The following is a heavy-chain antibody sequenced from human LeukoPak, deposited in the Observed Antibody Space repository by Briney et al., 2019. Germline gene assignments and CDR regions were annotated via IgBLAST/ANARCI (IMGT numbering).Heavy chain of an antibody. V-gene: IGHV3-23*01. Sequence: GGSLRLSCAASGFTFSSYAMSWVRQAPGKGLEWVSAISGSGGSTYYADSVKGRFTISRDNSKNTLYLQMNSLRAEDTAVYYCAKRTYGSGSYYNDYFDYWGQGTLVTVSS. CDR2: ISGSGGST. D-gene: IGHD3-10*01. J-gene: IGHJ4*02. CDR1: GFTFSSYA. CDR3: AKRTYGSGSYYNDYFDY.